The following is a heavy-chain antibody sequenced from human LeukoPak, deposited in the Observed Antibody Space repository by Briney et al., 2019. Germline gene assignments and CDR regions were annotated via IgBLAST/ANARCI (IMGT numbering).Heavy chain of an antibody. J-gene: IGHJ4*02. Sequence: GGSLRLSCSASGFTFSGHFMHWVRQAPGKGLEYVSSISVNGDKTLYAESVKGRFTISRDNSKNTLYLQLSSLRLEDTAIYYCIKDLTGTWSFDHWGQGTLLTVSS. V-gene: IGHV3-64D*06. D-gene: IGHD7-27*01. CDR3: IKDLTGTWSFDH. CDR1: GFTFSGHF. CDR2: ISVNGDKT.